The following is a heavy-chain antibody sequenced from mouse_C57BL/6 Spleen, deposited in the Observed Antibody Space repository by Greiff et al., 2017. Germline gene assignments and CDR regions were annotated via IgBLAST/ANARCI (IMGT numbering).Heavy chain of an antibody. CDR3: ARADLTWYCDV. Sequence: QVQLQQSGAELAKPGASVKLSCKASGYTFTSYWMHWVKQRPGQGLEWIGYINPSSGYTKYNQKFKDKATLTADKSSSTAYMQLSSLTYEDSAVXYCARADLTWYCDVWGTGTTVTVSS. D-gene: IGHD4-1*01. J-gene: IGHJ1*03. CDR1: GYTFTSYW. CDR2: INPSSGYT. V-gene: IGHV1-7*01.